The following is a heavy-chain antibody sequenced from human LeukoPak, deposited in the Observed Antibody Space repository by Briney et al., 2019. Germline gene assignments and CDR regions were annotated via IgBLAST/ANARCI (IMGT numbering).Heavy chain of an antibody. J-gene: IGHJ4*02. CDR1: GFTFTSFC. CDR2: ISAYNGNT. Sequence: ASVKVSCKASGFTFTSFCFSWVRQAPGQGLEWMGWISAYNGNTNYAQNLQGRVTMTTDASTSTVYMELRSLRFDDTAMYYCARDAANYAGVGYWGQGTLVTVSS. V-gene: IGHV1-18*01. CDR3: ARDAANYAGVGY. D-gene: IGHD4/OR15-4a*01.